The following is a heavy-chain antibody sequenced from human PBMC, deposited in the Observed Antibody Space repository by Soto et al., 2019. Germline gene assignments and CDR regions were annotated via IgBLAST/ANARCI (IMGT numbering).Heavy chain of an antibody. CDR1: GGSISTYY. CDR2: IYHSGST. D-gene: IGHD3-16*01. CDR3: ARQGGWYFDL. J-gene: IGHJ2*01. V-gene: IGHV4-59*08. Sequence: SETLSLTCTVSGGSISTYYWSWVRQPPGKGLEWIGYIYHSGSTNYNPSLESRVTMSVDTSKNQFSLKLSSVAAADTAVYYCARQGGWYFDLWGRGTLVTVSS.